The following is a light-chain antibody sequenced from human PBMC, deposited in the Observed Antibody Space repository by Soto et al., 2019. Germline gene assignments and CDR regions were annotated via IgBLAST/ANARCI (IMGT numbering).Light chain of an antibody. CDR1: SSDVGGYNY. V-gene: IGLV2-14*03. CDR3: SSYTSTNSYVV. J-gene: IGLJ2*01. Sequence: QSVLTQPASVSGSPGQSITISCTGTSSDVGGYNYVSWFQQHPGKAPKLMIYDVSNRPSGVSNRFSGSKSGNTASLTISGLQVEDEAEYFCSSYTSTNSYVVFGGGTKLTVL. CDR2: DVS.